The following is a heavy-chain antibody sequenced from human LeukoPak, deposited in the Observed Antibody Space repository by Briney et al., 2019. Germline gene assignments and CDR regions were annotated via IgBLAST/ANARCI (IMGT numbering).Heavy chain of an antibody. CDR2: IWYDGSNK. Sequence: GRSLRLSCAASGFTFSSYGMHWVRQAPGKGLEWVAVIWYDGSNKYYADSVKGRFTISRDNSKNTLYLQMNSLRAEDTAVYYCAREPYDSSGHTLFGAFDIWGQGTMVTVSS. V-gene: IGHV3-33*01. J-gene: IGHJ3*02. CDR3: AREPYDSSGHTLFGAFDI. CDR1: GFTFSSYG. D-gene: IGHD3-22*01.